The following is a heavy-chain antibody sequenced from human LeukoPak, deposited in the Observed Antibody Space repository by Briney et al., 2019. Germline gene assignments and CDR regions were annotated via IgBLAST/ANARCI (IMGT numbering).Heavy chain of an antibody. V-gene: IGHV1-2*02. Sequence: ASVKVSCKASGYTFTGYYMHRVRQAPGQGLEWMGWINPNSGGTNYAQKFQGRVTMTRDTSISTAYMELSRLRSDDTAVYYCARGDVVVPAATDYWGQGTLVTVSS. CDR3: ARGDVVVPAATDY. CDR2: INPNSGGT. CDR1: GYTFTGYY. J-gene: IGHJ4*02. D-gene: IGHD2-2*01.